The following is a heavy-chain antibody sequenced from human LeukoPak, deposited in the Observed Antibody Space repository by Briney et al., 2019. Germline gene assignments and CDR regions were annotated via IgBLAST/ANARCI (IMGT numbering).Heavy chain of an antibody. Sequence: SGTLSLTCAVSGGSFTSSDWWSWVRQPPGKGLEWIGEIYHTGGTNYNPSLKSRVTISIDKSKNQFSLNLSSVTAADTAVYYCARKVAATGVPDYWGLGTLVTVSS. J-gene: IGHJ4*02. V-gene: IGHV4-4*02. D-gene: IGHD1-26*01. CDR2: IYHTGGT. CDR1: GGSFTSSDW. CDR3: ARKVAATGVPDY.